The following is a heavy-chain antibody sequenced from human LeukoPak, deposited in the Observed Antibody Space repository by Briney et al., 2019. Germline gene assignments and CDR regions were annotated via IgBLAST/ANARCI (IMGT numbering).Heavy chain of an antibody. J-gene: IGHJ4*02. CDR1: GGSFSGYY. CDR3: ARGRGCSGGSCYYGLNLFDY. Sequence: SETLSLTCAVYGGSFSGYYWSWIRQPPGKGLEWIGEINHSGSTNYNPSLKSRVTISADTSKNQFSLKLSSVTAADTAVYYCARGRGCSGGSCYYGLNLFDYWGQGTLVTVSS. V-gene: IGHV4-34*01. CDR2: INHSGST. D-gene: IGHD2-15*01.